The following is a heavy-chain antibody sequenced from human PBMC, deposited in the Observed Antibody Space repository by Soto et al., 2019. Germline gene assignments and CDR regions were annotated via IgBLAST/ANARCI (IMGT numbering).Heavy chain of an antibody. CDR2: ITADGGGS. Sequence: EVQLLESGGGLGQPGGSMRLSCTAFGFTFRNYIMNWVRQAPGKGLEWISTITADGGGSFYADSVKGRFTISRDNSKSTLDLQIHNLRAEDTARYYCAKDRGGSGWPEFDWWGQGTQVTVSS. CDR1: GFTFRNYI. V-gene: IGHV3-23*01. D-gene: IGHD6-19*01. CDR3: AKDRGGSGWPEFDW. J-gene: IGHJ4*02.